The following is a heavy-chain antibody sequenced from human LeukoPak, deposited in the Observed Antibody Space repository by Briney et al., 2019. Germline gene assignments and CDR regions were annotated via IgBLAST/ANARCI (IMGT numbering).Heavy chain of an antibody. J-gene: IGHJ4*02. CDR3: ARTDAVAGPLDY. CDR2: INSDGSST. CDR1: GFTFSSYW. D-gene: IGHD6-19*01. V-gene: IGHV3-74*01. Sequence: PGGSLRLSCAASGFTFSSYWMHWVRQAPGERLVWVSRINSDGSSTSYADSVKGRFTISRDNAKNTLYLQMNSLRAEDTAVYYCARTDAVAGPLDYWGQGTLVTVSS.